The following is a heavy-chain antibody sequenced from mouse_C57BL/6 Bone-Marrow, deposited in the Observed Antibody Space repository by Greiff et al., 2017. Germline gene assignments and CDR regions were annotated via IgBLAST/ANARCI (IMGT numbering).Heavy chain of an antibody. Sequence: SGPELVKPGASVKLSCKASGYTFTSYDINWVKQRPGQGLEWIGWIYPRDGSTKYNEKFKGKATLTVDTSSSTAYMELHSLTSEDSAVYFCARSLVTTGGGFAYWGQGTLVTVSA. V-gene: IGHV1-85*01. J-gene: IGHJ3*01. D-gene: IGHD2-2*01. CDR1: GYTFTSYD. CDR2: IYPRDGST. CDR3: ARSLVTTGGGFAY.